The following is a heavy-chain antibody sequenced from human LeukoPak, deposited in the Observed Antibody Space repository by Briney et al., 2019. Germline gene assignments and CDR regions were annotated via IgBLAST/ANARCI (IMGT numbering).Heavy chain of an antibody. Sequence: GESLKISCKGSGYSFTSYWIGWVRQMPGKGLEWMGIIYPGDSDTRYSPSFQGQVTISADKSISTAYLQWSSLKASDTAMYYCARDRGYYDSSGYYPDYFDYWGQGTLVTVSS. J-gene: IGHJ4*02. V-gene: IGHV5-51*01. D-gene: IGHD3-22*01. CDR3: ARDRGYYDSSGYYPDYFDY. CDR2: IYPGDSDT. CDR1: GYSFTSYW.